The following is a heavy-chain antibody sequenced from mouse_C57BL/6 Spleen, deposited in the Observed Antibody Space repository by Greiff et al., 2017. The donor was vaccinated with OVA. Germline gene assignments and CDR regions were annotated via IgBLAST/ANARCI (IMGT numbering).Heavy chain of an antibody. CDR1: GFSFNTYA. V-gene: IGHV10-1*01. Sequence: EVKLMESGGGLVQPKGSLKLSCAASGFSFNTYAMNWVRQAPGKGLEWVARIRSKSNNYATYYADSVKDRFTISRDDSESMLYLQMNNLKTEDTAMYYCVRGYGYDGYYFDYWGQGTTLTVSS. CDR2: IRSKSNNYAT. J-gene: IGHJ2*01. CDR3: VRGYGYDGYYFDY. D-gene: IGHD2-2*01.